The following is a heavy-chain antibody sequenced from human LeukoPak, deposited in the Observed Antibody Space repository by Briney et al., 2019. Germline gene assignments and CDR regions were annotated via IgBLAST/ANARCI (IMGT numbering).Heavy chain of an antibody. J-gene: IGHJ6*03. CDR1: GFTFSSYW. CDR3: ARNSGSYYYYYMDV. D-gene: IGHD1-26*01. CDR2: INSDGSST. V-gene: IGHV3-74*01. Sequence: GGSLRLSCAASGFTFSSYWMHWVRQAPGKGLVWVSRINSDGSSTSYADSVKGRFTISRDNAKNTLYLQMNSLRAEDTALYYCARNSGSYYYYYMDVWGKGTTVTVSS.